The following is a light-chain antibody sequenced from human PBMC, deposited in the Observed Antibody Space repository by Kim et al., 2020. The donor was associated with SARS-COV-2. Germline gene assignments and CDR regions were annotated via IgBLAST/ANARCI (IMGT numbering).Light chain of an antibody. CDR3: NSRDSNDNVV. Sequence: VALGQTVRITCQGDSSRSYYANWYKQKPGQAPIVVIYGKNNRPSGIPDRFSGSSSGNTASLTITGTQAGDEADYYCNSRDSNDNVVFGGGTQLTVL. J-gene: IGLJ2*01. V-gene: IGLV3-19*01. CDR1: SSRSYY. CDR2: GKN.